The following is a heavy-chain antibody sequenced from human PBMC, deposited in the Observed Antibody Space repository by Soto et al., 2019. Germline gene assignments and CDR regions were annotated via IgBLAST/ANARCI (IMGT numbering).Heavy chain of an antibody. CDR2: NIPIFGTA. J-gene: IGHJ4*02. CDR3: AVGSHSHSSGYSNPFDY. V-gene: IGHV1-69*01. CDR1: GGTFSSYA. D-gene: IGHD3-22*01. Sequence: QVQLVQSGAEVKKPGSSVKVSCKASGGTFSSYAISWVRQAPGQGLEWMGGNIPIFGTANYAQKFQGRVTITADESTSTSYMGLSSLRSEDTAVYYCAVGSHSHSSGYSNPFDYWGQGTLVTVSS.